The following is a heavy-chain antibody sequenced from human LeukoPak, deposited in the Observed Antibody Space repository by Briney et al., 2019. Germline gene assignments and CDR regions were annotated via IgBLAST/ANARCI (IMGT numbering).Heavy chain of an antibody. CDR2: ISFSGDSI. CDR3: AKDRCLTTTCYVDY. V-gene: IGHV3-23*01. D-gene: IGHD2-2*01. Sequence: GGSLRLSCAASGFTFSDSAMTWVRQAPGKGLEWVSLISFSGDSIYYADSVRGRFTISRDNSKDTLYLQMNSLRAEDTAIYYCAKDRCLTTTCYVDYWGQGTLVTVSS. CDR1: GFTFSDSA. J-gene: IGHJ4*02.